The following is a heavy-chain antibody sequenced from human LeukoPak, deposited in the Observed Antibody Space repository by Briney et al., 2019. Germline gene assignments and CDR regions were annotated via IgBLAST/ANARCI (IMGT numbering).Heavy chain of an antibody. D-gene: IGHD3-22*01. J-gene: IGHJ4*02. Sequence: ASVKVFSKASGYTFTTYGISWLRPPPGQGLEWMGWISAYNGNTNYAQKLQGRVTMTPDTSTSTAYVHLRSLRSDDTAVYYCAREPLVYDSSGYYFDYWGQGTLVTVSS. CDR3: AREPLVYDSSGYYFDY. CDR2: ISAYNGNT. V-gene: IGHV1-18*01. CDR1: GYTFTTYG.